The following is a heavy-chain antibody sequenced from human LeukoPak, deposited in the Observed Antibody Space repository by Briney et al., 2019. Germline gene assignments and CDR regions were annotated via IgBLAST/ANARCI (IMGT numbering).Heavy chain of an antibody. CDR3: ARVREATIAPFFDY. CDR2: ISGSGGST. D-gene: IGHD6-13*01. J-gene: IGHJ4*02. CDR1: GFTFSSYA. Sequence: GGSLRLSCAASGFTFSSYAMSWVRQAPGKGLEWVSAISGSGGSTYYADSVKGRFTISRDNSKNTLYLQMNSLRAEDTAVYYCARVREATIAPFFDYWGQGILVTVSS. V-gene: IGHV3-23*01.